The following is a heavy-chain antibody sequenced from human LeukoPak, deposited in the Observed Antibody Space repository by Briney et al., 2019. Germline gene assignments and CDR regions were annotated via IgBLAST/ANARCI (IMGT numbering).Heavy chain of an antibody. D-gene: IGHD6-13*01. Sequence: PSETLPLTCTVSGGSISSSPYYWGWIRQPPGKGLEWIGTIYYSGTTYYNPSLKSRVTISIGTSKNQFSLKLSSVTAADTAVYYCARVYYSSTYDYWYFDLWGRGALVTVSS. CDR3: ARVYYSSTYDYWYFDL. CDR1: GGSISSSPYY. J-gene: IGHJ2*01. V-gene: IGHV4-39*07. CDR2: IYYSGTT.